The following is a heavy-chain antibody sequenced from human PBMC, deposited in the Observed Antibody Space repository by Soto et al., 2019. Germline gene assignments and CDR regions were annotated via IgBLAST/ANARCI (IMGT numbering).Heavy chain of an antibody. Sequence: GGSLRLSCAASGFTFSNAWMNWVRQAPGKGLEWVGRIKSKTDGGTTDYAAPVKGRFTISRDDSKNTLYLQMNSLKTEDTAVYYCTTGPFEVYAPNFDYWGQGTLVTVSS. CDR3: TTGPFEVYAPNFDY. CDR1: GFTFSNAW. J-gene: IGHJ4*02. D-gene: IGHD2-8*01. V-gene: IGHV3-15*07. CDR2: IKSKTDGGTT.